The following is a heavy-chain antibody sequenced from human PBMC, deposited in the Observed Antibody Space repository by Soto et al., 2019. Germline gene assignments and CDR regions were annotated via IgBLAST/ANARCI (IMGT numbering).Heavy chain of an antibody. D-gene: IGHD1-7*01. CDR1: GYTFTGYY. CDR2: INPNSGGT. J-gene: IGHJ3*02. V-gene: IGHV1-2*02. Sequence: VASVKVSCKASGYTFTGYYMHWVRQAPGQGLEWMGWINPNSGGTNYARKFQGRVTMTRDTAISTAYMELSRLRSDDTAVHYCARGSYNWNYSGPFDIWGQGTMVTVSS. CDR3: ARGSYNWNYSGPFDI.